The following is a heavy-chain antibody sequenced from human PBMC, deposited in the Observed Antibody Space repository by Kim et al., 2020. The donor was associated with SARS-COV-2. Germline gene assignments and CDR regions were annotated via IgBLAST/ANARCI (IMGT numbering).Heavy chain of an antibody. Sequence: GGSLRLSCAASGFTFSSYDMHWVRQATGKGLEWVSAIGTAGDTYYPGSVKGRFTISRENAKNSLYLQMNSLRAGDTAVYYCARGVWGGSGSHNHHKDNYYYYGMDVWGQGTTVTVSS. CDR1: GFTFSSYD. CDR2: IGTAGDT. V-gene: IGHV3-13*04. CDR3: ARGVWGGSGSHNHHKDNYYYYGMDV. D-gene: IGHD3-10*01. J-gene: IGHJ6*02.